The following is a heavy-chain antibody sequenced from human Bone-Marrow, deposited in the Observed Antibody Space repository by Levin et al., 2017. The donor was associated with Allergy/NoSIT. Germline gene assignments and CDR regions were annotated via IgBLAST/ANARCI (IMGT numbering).Heavy chain of an antibody. J-gene: IGHJ4*02. CDR2: LNHIGST. CDR1: GGTIENYY. Sequence: SETLSLICSVSGGTIENYYWSWIRQPPGKGLEWIGDLNHIGSTNYNPSLKSRVTISVDMSKNEVSLRLNSVTAADTAVYYCARGVRFDNWGQGSLVTVSS. V-gene: IGHV4-59*01. CDR3: ARGVRFDN. D-gene: IGHD5/OR15-5a*01.